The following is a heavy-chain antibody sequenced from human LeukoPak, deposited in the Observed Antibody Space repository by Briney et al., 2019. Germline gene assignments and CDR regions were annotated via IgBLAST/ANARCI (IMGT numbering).Heavy chain of an antibody. CDR3: ARGGTSYCDFWSGYTGNYMDV. J-gene: IGHJ6*03. D-gene: IGHD3-3*01. V-gene: IGHV1-8*03. CDR2: MNPNSGNT. CDR1: GYTFTSYD. Sequence: ASVKVSCKASGYTFTSYDINWVRQATGQGLEWMGWMNPNSGNTGYAQKFQGRVTITRNTSISTAYMELSSLRSEDTAVYYCARGGTSYCDFWSGYTGNYMDVWGKGTTVTVSS.